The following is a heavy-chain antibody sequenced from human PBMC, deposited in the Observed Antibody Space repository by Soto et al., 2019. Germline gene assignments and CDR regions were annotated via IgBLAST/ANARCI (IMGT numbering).Heavy chain of an antibody. CDR3: ARGTPLDF. Sequence: SETLSLTCSVSGGSISSGNIYWSWIRQPLGKGLEWIGYIYNAGGTSYNPSLKSRLSISADTSKNQFFLRLTSVTAADTAVYYCARGTPLDFWRQGTLVTVSS. CDR1: GGSISSGNIY. J-gene: IGHJ4*02. CDR2: IYNAGGT. V-gene: IGHV4-30-4*01.